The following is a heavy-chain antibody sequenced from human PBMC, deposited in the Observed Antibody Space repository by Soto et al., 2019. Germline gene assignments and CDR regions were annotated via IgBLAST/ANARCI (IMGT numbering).Heavy chain of an antibody. CDR1: GHSVSSKSAA. V-gene: IGHV6-1*01. J-gene: IGHJ4*02. CDR2: TCNRCKWSN. CDR3: ASTYEGILTGYYPTYYFDY. Sequence: SQTLSLTRAISGHSVSSKSAALTSIRQSPSRGVEWLGRTCNRCKWSNDYAVSVKSRITVNPDTSKNKFSLQLNSVTPDDTAVYSCASTYEGILTGYYPTYYFDYWGQGTLVTVSS. D-gene: IGHD3-9*01.